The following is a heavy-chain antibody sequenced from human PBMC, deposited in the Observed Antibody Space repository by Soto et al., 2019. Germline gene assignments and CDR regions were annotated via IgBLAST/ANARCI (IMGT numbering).Heavy chain of an antibody. J-gene: IGHJ6*02. CDR3: ARVLVGAKYYYYGMDG. D-gene: IGHD1-26*01. CDR2: ISSSSSTI. Sequence: ELQLVESGGGLVQPGGSLRLSCAASGFTFSSYSMNWVRQAPGKGLECFSYISSSSSTIYYADSVKGRFTISRDNAKNALYLQMNSLRDEDTAVYYCARVLVGAKYYYYGMDGWGQVTTVTVSS. V-gene: IGHV3-48*02. CDR1: GFTFSSYS.